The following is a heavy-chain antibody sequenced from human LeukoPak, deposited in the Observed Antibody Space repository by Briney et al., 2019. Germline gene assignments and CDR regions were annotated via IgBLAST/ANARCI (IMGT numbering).Heavy chain of an antibody. Sequence: GASVKVSCKASGGTFISYAISWVRQAPGQGLEWLGGIIPIFGTANYAQKFQGRVTITADESTSTAYIELSSLRSEDTAVYYCARPPYGDYHYYYYYGMDVWGQGTTVTVSS. CDR1: GGTFISYA. V-gene: IGHV1-69*13. CDR3: ARPPYGDYHYYYYYGMDV. CDR2: IIPIFGTA. D-gene: IGHD4-17*01. J-gene: IGHJ6*02.